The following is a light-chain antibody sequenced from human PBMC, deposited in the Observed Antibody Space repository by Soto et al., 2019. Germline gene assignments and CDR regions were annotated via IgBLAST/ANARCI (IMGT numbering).Light chain of an antibody. CDR2: KVF. V-gene: IGKV2-30*01. CDR1: QSLVYADGNTY. CDR3: MQALQTELT. Sequence: DVVMTQSQLSLPVTLGQSASISCTSSQSLVYADGNTYLNWLQQRPGQSPRRLIYKVFNRASGVPDRFSGSGSGTDFTLKISRVEAEDVGVYYCMQALQTELTFGGGTKVDIK. J-gene: IGKJ4*01.